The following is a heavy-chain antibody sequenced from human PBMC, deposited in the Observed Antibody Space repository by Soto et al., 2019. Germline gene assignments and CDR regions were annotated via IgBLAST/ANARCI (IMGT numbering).Heavy chain of an antibody. J-gene: IGHJ4*02. CDR2: ISYDGSNK. CDR3: ASSYGNAWYTY. CDR1: GFTFSSYG. Sequence: PGGSLRLSCAASGFTFSSYGMHWVRQAPGKGLEWVAVISYDGSNKYYADSVKGRFTISRDNSKNTLYLQMNSLRAADTAVYYCASSYGNAWYTYWGQGIQVTVSS. D-gene: IGHD6-13*01. V-gene: IGHV3-30*03.